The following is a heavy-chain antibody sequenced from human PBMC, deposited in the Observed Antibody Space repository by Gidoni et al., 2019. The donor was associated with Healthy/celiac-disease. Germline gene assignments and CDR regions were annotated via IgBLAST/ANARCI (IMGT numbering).Heavy chain of an antibody. D-gene: IGHD5-12*01. V-gene: IGHV3-21*01. Sequence: EVPLVESGGGLVKPGGSLRLSCASSGFTFSSYSMNLVRQAPGKGLEWVSSISSSSSYIYYADSVKGRFTISRDNAKNSLYLKMNSLRAEDTAVYYCARDTWLRVLGGQGTLVTVSS. CDR2: ISSSSSYI. CDR3: ARDTWLRVL. CDR1: GFTFSSYS. J-gene: IGHJ4*02.